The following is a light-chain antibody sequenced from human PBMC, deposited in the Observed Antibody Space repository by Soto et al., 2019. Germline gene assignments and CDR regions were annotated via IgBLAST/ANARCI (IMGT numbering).Light chain of an antibody. CDR1: SSYVGNYNL. V-gene: IGLV2-23*01. J-gene: IGLJ2*01. Sequence: QSALTQPASVSGSPGQSITISCTGTSSYVGNYNLVSWYQQHPGKAPKLMIYEGSKRPSGVSNRFSGSKSGNTASLTISGLQAEDEADYYCCSYAGSSTVVFGGGTKLTVL. CDR3: CSYAGSSTVV. CDR2: EGS.